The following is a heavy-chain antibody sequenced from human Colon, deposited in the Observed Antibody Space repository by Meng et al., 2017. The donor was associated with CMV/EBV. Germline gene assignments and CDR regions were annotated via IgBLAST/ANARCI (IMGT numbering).Heavy chain of an antibody. CDR2: IWYDGSNK. CDR1: GFTFSAHG. V-gene: IGHV3-30*02. D-gene: IGHD1-26*01. CDR3: AKVIPGIVGPSLDY. J-gene: IGHJ4*02. Sequence: GGSLRPSCAASGFTFSAHGMHWVRQAPGKGLEWVAFIWYDGSNKYYADSVKGRFNISRDNSKNKLFLDMNSLRPEDTAIYYCAKVIPGIVGPSLDYWGQGTLVTVSS.